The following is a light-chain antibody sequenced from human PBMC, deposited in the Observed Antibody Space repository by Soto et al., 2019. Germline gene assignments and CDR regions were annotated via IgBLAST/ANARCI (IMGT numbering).Light chain of an antibody. CDR3: QEYSQWPPGI. Sequence: EIIMTQSPATLSVSPGERVTLSCRASQSVSTNLAWYQRIRGQAPRLLIYGSSTRDTNIPARFSGRGSGTEFTLTISSLQSEDFAIYYCQEYSQWPPGIFGPGTRVDFK. CDR2: GSS. J-gene: IGKJ1*01. V-gene: IGKV3-15*01. CDR1: QSVSTN.